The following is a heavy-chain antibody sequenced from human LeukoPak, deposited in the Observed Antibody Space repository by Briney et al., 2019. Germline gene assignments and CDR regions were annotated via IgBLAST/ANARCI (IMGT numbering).Heavy chain of an antibody. CDR1: GFIFRNYW. J-gene: IGHJ4*02. CDR2: INRDGGEF. D-gene: IGHD1-26*01. Sequence: GGSLRLSCTASGFIFRNYWMAWVRQAPGKGLEWVANINRDGGEFHYADSVKGRFTISRDSAKNSLHLQMKSLRAEDTAVYFCARDSGSWGQGTLVTVSS. CDR3: ARDSGS. V-gene: IGHV3-7*01.